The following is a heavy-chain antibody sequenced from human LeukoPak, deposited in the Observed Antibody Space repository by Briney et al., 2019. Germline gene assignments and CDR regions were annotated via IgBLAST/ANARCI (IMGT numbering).Heavy chain of an antibody. V-gene: IGHV3-7*03. CDR2: IKQDGSEK. CDR1: GFTFSNAW. J-gene: IGHJ5*02. D-gene: IGHD3-3*01. CDR3: ARGSGVVRPSWFDP. Sequence: GGSLRLSCAASGFTFSNAWMSWVRQAPGKGLEWVANIKQDGSEKYYVDSVKGRFTISRDNAKNSLYLQMNSLRAEDTAVYYCARGSGVVRPSWFDPWGQGTLVTVSS.